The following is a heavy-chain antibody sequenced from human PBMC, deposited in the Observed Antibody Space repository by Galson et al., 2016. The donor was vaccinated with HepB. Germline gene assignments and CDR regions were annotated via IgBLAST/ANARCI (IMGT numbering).Heavy chain of an antibody. Sequence: SLRLSCAVSGFTFSSYWTHWVRQAPGKGLVWVSRISPDGRSTSYADSVKGRFTISRDNAKNTLYLQMNSLRAEDTAVYYCARVDLYNKPTGYWGQGTLVTVSS. V-gene: IGHV3-74*01. CDR2: ISPDGRST. D-gene: IGHD1-1*01. J-gene: IGHJ4*02. CDR1: GFTFSSYW. CDR3: ARVDLYNKPTGY.